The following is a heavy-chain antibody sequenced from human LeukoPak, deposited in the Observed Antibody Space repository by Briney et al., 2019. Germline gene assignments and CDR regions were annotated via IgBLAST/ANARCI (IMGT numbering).Heavy chain of an antibody. CDR3: AKLNDYGDYWYYYYMDV. V-gene: IGHV3-23*01. Sequence: GGSLRLSCAASGFTFSSYAMSWVRQAPGKGLEWVSAISGSGGSTYYADSVKGRFTISRDNSKNTLYLQMNSLRAEDTAVYYCAKLNDYGDYWYYYYMDVWGKGTTVTVSS. CDR1: GFTFSSYA. J-gene: IGHJ6*03. D-gene: IGHD4-17*01. CDR2: ISGSGGST.